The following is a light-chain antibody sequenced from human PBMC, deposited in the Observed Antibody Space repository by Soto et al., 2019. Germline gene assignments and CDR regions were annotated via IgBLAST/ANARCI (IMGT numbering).Light chain of an antibody. Sequence: TQLTQSPSSVYAFVGDSGNSVCRAGQDVSNWLAWYQQKPGKDPNVLIYAEYTLQSGVKSRFSGTGSGTDFTLTISSLQPEDFATYYCQPANSFHLTLGPGTRLEIK. J-gene: IGKJ5*01. CDR3: QPANSFHLT. CDR1: QDVSNW. CDR2: AEY. V-gene: IGKV1-12*01.